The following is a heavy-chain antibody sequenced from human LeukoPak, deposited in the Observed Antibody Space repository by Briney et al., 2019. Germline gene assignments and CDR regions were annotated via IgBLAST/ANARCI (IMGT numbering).Heavy chain of an antibody. CDR1: GYTFTGYY. D-gene: IGHD6-19*01. J-gene: IGHJ4*02. Sequence: GASVKVSCKASGYTFTGYYMHWVRQAPGRGLEWMGWMNPNSGNTGYAQKFQGRVTMTRNTSISTAYMELSSLRSEDTAVYYCAIRSGWYDESWGQGTLVTVSS. CDR2: MNPNSGNT. V-gene: IGHV1-8*02. CDR3: AIRSGWYDES.